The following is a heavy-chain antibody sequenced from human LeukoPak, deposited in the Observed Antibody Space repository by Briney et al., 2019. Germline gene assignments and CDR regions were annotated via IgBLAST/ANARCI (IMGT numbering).Heavy chain of an antibody. V-gene: IGHV3-64*01. Sequence: GGSLRLSCAGSGVTFSSYAIHWLRQAPGKGREYVSSISSNGGSTHYANSVKGRFTISRDNSKNTLYLQMGSLRTEDMAVYYCARGLHSGIAAENFEYWGHGTLVTVSS. J-gene: IGHJ4*01. CDR2: ISSNGGST. D-gene: IGHD6-25*01. CDR1: GVTFSSYA. CDR3: ARGLHSGIAAENFEY.